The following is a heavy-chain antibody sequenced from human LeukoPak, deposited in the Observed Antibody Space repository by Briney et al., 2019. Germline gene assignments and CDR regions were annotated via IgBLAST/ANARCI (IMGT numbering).Heavy chain of an antibody. CDR1: GYTFTSYY. CDR2: INPSGGST. J-gene: IGHJ4*02. V-gene: IGHV1-46*01. CDR3: AVTYYYDSSGYSGFGD. Sequence: AASVTVSCKASGYTFTSYYMHWVRQAPGQGLEWMGLINPSGGSTSYAQKFQGRVTMTRDTSTSTVYMELSGLRSEDTAVYYCAVTYYYDSSGYSGFGDWGQGTLVTVSS. D-gene: IGHD3-22*01.